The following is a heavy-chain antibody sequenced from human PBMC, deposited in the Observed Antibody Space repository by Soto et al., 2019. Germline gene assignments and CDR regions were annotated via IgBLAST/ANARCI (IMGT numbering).Heavy chain of an antibody. CDR3: ARPTRHITIFGVVKNWFDP. CDR1: GFTFSSYA. J-gene: IGHJ5*02. D-gene: IGHD3-3*01. Sequence: GGSLRLSCAASGFTFSSYAMHWVRQAPGKGLEWVAVISYDGSNKYYADSVKGRFTISRDNSKNTLYLQMNSLRAEDTAVYYCARPTRHITIFGVVKNWFDPWGQGTLVTVSS. V-gene: IGHV3-30-3*01. CDR2: ISYDGSNK.